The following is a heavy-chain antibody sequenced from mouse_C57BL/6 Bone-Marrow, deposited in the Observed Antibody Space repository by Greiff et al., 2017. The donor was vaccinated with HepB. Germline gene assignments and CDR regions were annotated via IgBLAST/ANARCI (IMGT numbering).Heavy chain of an antibody. CDR3: ARRPIYYGYAIDY. CDR1: GYTFTSYW. J-gene: IGHJ4*01. CDR2: IHPNSGST. D-gene: IGHD1-1*01. V-gene: IGHV1-64*01. Sequence: QVQLQQPGAELVKPGASVKLSCKASGYTFTSYWMHWVKQRPGQGLEWIGMIHPNSGSTNYNEKFKSKATLTVDKSSSTAYMQLSSLTSEDSAVYYCARRPIYYGYAIDYWGQGTSVTVSS.